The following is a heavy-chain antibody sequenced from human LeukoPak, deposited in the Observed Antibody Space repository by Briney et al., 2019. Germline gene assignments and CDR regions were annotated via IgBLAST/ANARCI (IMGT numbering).Heavy chain of an antibody. Sequence: GGSLRLSCVGSGFTFGSYAMSWVRQAPGKGLEWVSVISGTGGTTYYADSVKGRFSISRDNSKSTLYLQMNSLRVEDTAVYYCARANLINDAFDIWGQGTMVTVSS. J-gene: IGHJ3*02. CDR2: ISGTGGTT. CDR1: GFTFGSYA. V-gene: IGHV3-23*01. CDR3: ARANLINDAFDI.